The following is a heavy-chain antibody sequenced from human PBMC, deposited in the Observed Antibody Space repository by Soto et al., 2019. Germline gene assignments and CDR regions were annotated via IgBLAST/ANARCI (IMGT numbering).Heavy chain of an antibody. CDR1: GFTVSSNY. V-gene: IGHV3-66*04. CDR2: IYSGGST. Sequence: GGSLRLSCAASGFTVSSNYMSWVRQAPGKGLEWVSVIYSGGSTYYADSVKGRFTISRDNSKNTLYLQMNSLRAEDTAVYYCARLHPGIAVAGKAHFDYWGQGTLVTVSS. J-gene: IGHJ4*02. CDR3: ARLHPGIAVAGKAHFDY. D-gene: IGHD6-19*01.